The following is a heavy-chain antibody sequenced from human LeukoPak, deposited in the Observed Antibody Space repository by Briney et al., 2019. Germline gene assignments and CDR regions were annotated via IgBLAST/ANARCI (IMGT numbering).Heavy chain of an antibody. V-gene: IGHV4-34*01. CDR3: ARVLDWFWFDP. CDR2: INHSGST. Sequence: PSETLSLTCAVYGGSFSGYYWSWIRQPPGKGLEWIGEINHSGSTNYNPSLKSRVTISVDTSKNQFSLKLSSVTAADTAVYYCARVLDWFWFDPWGQGTLVTVPS. D-gene: IGHD2-21*01. J-gene: IGHJ5*02. CDR1: GGSFSGYY.